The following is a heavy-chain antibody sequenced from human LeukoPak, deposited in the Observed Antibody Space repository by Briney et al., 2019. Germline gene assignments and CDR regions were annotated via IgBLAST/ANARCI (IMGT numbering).Heavy chain of an antibody. CDR1: GDSVSSDTAA. CDR3: ARDPGYYYAMDV. D-gene: IGHD2-15*01. CDR2: TYYRSKWYY. J-gene: IGHJ6*02. V-gene: IGHV6-1*01. Sequence: QTLSLTCAISGDSVSSDTAAWNWVRQSPSRGLEWLGRTYYRSKWYYDYATSVSSRMAINPDTSKNLFSLQLNSVTPEDTAVYYCARDPGYYYAMDVWGQGTTVTVSS.